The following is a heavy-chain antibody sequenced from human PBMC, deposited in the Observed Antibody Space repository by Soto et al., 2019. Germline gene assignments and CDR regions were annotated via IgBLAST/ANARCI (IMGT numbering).Heavy chain of an antibody. D-gene: IGHD3-22*01. CDR3: ARDYYKYYDSSGYYRSPAY. CDR2: ISYDGSDK. CDR1: GFTLSSYA. Sequence: PGGSLRLSCAASGFTLSSYAMHWVRQAPGKGLEWVALISYDGSDKDYADSVKGRFTISRDNSRNTLFLQMNSLRAEDTAVYYCARDYYKYYDSSGYYRSPAYWGQGTLVTVSS. V-gene: IGHV3-30-3*01. J-gene: IGHJ4*02.